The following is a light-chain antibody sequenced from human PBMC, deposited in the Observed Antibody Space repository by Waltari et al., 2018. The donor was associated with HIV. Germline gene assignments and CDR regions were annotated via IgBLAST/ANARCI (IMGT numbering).Light chain of an antibody. Sequence: QSVLTQPPSASGTPGQRVTISCSGSSATIGTNYVYWYQQLPETAPKRLIYRNNQRPSGVPDRFSGSKSDTSASLAISGLRSEDEADYFCATWDDSLSGPVFGGGTKLTVL. CDR3: ATWDDSLSGPV. J-gene: IGLJ3*02. CDR1: SATIGTNY. CDR2: RNN. V-gene: IGLV1-47*01.